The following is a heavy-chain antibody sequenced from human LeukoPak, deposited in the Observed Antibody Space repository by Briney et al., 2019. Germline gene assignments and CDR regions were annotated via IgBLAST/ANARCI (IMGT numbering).Heavy chain of an antibody. Sequence: GSLRLSCAASGFTFSSFWISWVRQAQGKGRGWVAKIKEDGGEKYYVDSGKGRFTMSRENAKSSLYLQMNSLRAEDTAVYYCARDTGSGSRAKGYYNYYYGMDVWGQGTTVTVSS. CDR3: ARDTGSGSRAKGYYNYYYGMDV. CDR2: IKEDGGEK. D-gene: IGHD3-10*01. V-gene: IGHV3-7*01. CDR1: GFTFSSFW. J-gene: IGHJ6*02.